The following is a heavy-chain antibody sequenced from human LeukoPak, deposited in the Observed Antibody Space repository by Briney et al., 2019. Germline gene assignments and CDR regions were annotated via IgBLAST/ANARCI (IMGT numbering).Heavy chain of an antibody. D-gene: IGHD6-6*01. CDR2: ISSSSSYI. V-gene: IGHV3-21*04. CDR1: GFTFSSYS. CDR3: TKDAGVGSSSPSFYFYMDV. Sequence: GGSLRLSCAASGFTFSSYSMNWVRQAPGKGLEWVSSISSSSSYIYYADSVKGRFTISRDNAKKSVYLQMNSLRPDDTALYYCTKDAGVGSSSPSFYFYMDVWGKGITVSVSS. J-gene: IGHJ6*03.